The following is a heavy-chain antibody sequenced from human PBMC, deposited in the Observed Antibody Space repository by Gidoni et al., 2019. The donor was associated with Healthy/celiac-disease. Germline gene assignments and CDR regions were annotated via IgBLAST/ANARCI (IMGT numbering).Heavy chain of an antibody. CDR3: ASVRFVEWFRD. V-gene: IGHV4-34*01. J-gene: IGHJ4*02. CDR1: GGSFSGYY. D-gene: IGHD3-3*01. CDR2: ITHSGST. Sequence: QVQLQQWGAGLLKPSETLSLTCAVYGGSFSGYYWSWIRQPPGKGMEWIREITHSGSTNYNPSLKSRVTISVDTSKNQFSLKLSSVTAADTAVYYCASVRFVEWFRDWGQGTLVTVSS.